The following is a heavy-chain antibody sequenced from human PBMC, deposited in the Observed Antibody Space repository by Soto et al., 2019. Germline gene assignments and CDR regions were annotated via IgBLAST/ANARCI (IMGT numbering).Heavy chain of an antibody. Sequence: SGTLSLTCAVSGGSISSGDYSWNWLRQPPGKGLEWIAYIYPSGNTYYNPSLKSRVTMSMDRSKNQFSLSMSSVTAADKAVYYCERGGLDYAANPDFFDYWGPGALVTVS. D-gene: IGHD2-15*01. CDR2: IYPSGNT. J-gene: IGHJ4*02. CDR3: ERGGLDYAANPDFFDY. V-gene: IGHV4-30-2*01. CDR1: GGSISSGDYS.